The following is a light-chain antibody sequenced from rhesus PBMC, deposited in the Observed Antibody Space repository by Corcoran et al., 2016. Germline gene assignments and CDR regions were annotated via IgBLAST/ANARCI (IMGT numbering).Light chain of an antibody. J-gene: IGKJ1*01. CDR1: QGISSY. V-gene: IGKV1-25*01. Sequence: DIQMTQSPSSLSASVGDTVTITCRASQGISSYLVCHQQKQRKALKLLIYKSSTLQSGVPSRYSDIGSGTDFTITISSLQHEDFATYYWQQHNSYPWTFSQGTKVEIK. CDR3: QQHNSYPWT. CDR2: KSS.